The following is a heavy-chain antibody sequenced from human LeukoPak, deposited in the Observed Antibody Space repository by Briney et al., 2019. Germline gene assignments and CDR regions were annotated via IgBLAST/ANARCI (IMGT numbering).Heavy chain of an antibody. CDR1: GFTFSSYC. J-gene: IGHJ4*02. CDR2: ISYDGSNK. V-gene: IGHV3-30*03. Sequence: GRSLRPSCATSGFTFSSYCMHWGRQAPGKGVEWVAVISYDGSNKYYADSVKGRFTIPRDNSKNTLYLQMNSLRAEDTAVYYCAREGCSSTSCYVPVIWGQGTLVTVSS. D-gene: IGHD2-2*01. CDR3: AREGCSSTSCYVPVI.